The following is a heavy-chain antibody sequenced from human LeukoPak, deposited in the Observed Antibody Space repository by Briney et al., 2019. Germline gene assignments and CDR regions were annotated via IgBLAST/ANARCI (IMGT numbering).Heavy chain of an antibody. J-gene: IGHJ4*02. V-gene: IGHV1-18*01. CDR1: GYTFTSYG. Sequence: VASVKVSCKASGYTFTSYGISWVRQAPGQGLEWMGWISAYNGNTNYAQKLQGRVTMTTDTFTSTAYMELRSLRSDDTAVYYCAKNSHGYSSGWLQFNFDYWGQGTLVTVSS. CDR3: AKNSHGYSSGWLQFNFDY. CDR2: ISAYNGNT. D-gene: IGHD6-19*01.